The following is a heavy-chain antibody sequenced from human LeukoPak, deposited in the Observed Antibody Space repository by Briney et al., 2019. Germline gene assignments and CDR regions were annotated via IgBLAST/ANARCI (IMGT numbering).Heavy chain of an antibody. CDR1: GGSISSSSYY. CDR3: ARRHSGSSLVDY. CDR2: IYYSGST. J-gene: IGHJ4*02. Sequence: SETLSLTCTVSGGSISSSSYYWDWIRQPPGKGPEWVGNIYYSGSTYYNPSLKSRLTISIDTSNNQFSLKLTSLTAADTAVYYCARRHSGSSLVDYWGQGTLVTVSS. V-gene: IGHV4-39*01. D-gene: IGHD1-26*01.